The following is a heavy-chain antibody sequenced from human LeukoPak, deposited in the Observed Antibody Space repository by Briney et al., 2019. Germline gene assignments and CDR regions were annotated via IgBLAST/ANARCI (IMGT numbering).Heavy chain of an antibody. CDR3: AKGIAAAGKD. V-gene: IGHV3-23*01. CDR2: ISGSGGST. D-gene: IGHD6-13*01. Sequence: GGSLRLSCAASGFTFSNFAMSWVRQAPGKGQEWVSAISGSGGSTYYADSVKGRFTISRDNSKNTLYLQMNSLRAEDTAVYYCAKGIAAAGKDWGQGTLVTVSS. CDR1: GFTFSNFA. J-gene: IGHJ4*02.